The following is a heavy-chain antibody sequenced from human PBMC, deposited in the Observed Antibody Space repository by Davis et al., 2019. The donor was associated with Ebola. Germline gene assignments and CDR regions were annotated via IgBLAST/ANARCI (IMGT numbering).Heavy chain of an antibody. J-gene: IGHJ5*02. CDR1: EFTFSSYA. Sequence: GESLKISCAASEFTFSSYAMHWVRQAPGKGLQWLAVISFDGGTKHHANSVKGRFTISRDNSKNTLYLQMNSLSAEDTAIYYCARGEHRSGCPGGSWGQGTLVTVSS. CDR3: ARGEHRSGCPGGS. CDR2: ISFDGGTK. V-gene: IGHV3-30-3*01. D-gene: IGHD6-19*01.